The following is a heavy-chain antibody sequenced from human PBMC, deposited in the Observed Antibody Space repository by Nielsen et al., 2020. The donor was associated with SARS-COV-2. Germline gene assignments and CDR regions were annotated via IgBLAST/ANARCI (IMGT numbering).Heavy chain of an antibody. J-gene: IGHJ4*02. Sequence: ETLSLTCTVSGGAISSYYWTWVRQAPGKGLEWVGNIKLDGSEKYYVDSVKGRFTISRDNARNTLYLQMNSLRVEDMAVYYCARVGSYGDPEYLDYWGQGALVTVSS. CDR3: ARVGSYGDPEYLDY. CDR1: GGAISSYY. V-gene: IGHV3-7*01. D-gene: IGHD4/OR15-4a*01. CDR2: IKLDGSEK.